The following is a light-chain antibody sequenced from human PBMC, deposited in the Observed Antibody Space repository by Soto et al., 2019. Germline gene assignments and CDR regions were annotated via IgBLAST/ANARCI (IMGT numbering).Light chain of an antibody. J-gene: IGKJ2*01. CDR1: QNVDNNF. CDR2: GAS. CDR3: QQYGSLPYT. Sequence: ENVLTQSPGTLSLSPGERATLSCRASQNVDNNFLARYQHKPGQPPRLLIFGASIRAAGIPDRFSGSGSGTDFTLSISRLEPEDFVVYHCQQYGSLPYTFGQGTKLDI. V-gene: IGKV3-20*01.